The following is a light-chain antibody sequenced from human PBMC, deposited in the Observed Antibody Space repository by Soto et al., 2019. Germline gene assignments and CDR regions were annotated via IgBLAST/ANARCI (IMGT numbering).Light chain of an antibody. CDR3: QQYGSSPWT. J-gene: IGKJ1*01. V-gene: IGKV3-20*01. CDR2: GAS. CDR1: QSLSGN. Sequence: EIVMTQSPATLAGSPGETVTLSCRASQSLSGNLAWYQQKPGQAPRLLIYGASSRATGIPDRFSGSGSGTDFTLTISRLEPEDFAVYYCQQYGSSPWTFGQGTKVEIK.